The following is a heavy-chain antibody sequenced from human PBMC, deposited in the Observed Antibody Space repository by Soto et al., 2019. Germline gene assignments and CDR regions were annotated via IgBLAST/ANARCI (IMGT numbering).Heavy chain of an antibody. J-gene: IGHJ4*02. D-gene: IGHD3-9*01. CDR2: ISVSGGST. CDR3: AKDRNILTGYYNIEYPIAVDD. V-gene: IGHV3-23*01. CDR1: GFTFSSYS. Sequence: XGSLRLSFAASGFTFSSYSMSWVRQAPGKGLDWVSAISVSGGSTYYADSVKGRFTISRDNSKNTLYLQMNSLRAEDTAVYYCAKDRNILTGYYNIEYPIAVDDWGQGTLVTVSS.